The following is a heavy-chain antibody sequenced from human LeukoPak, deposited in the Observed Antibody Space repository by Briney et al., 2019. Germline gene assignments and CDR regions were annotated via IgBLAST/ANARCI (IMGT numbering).Heavy chain of an antibody. Sequence: SETLPLTCTVSGGSISSYYWSWIRQPPGKGLEWIGYIYYSGSTNYNPSLKSRVTISVDTSKNQFSLKLSSVTAADTAVYYCARGVGTVTTFDYWGQGTLVTVSS. D-gene: IGHD4-17*01. V-gene: IGHV4-59*08. CDR1: GGSISSYY. J-gene: IGHJ4*02. CDR3: ARGVGTVTTFDY. CDR2: IYYSGST.